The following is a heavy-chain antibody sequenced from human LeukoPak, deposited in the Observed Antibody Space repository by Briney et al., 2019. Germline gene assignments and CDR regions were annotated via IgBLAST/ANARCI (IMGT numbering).Heavy chain of an antibody. CDR2: IHHSGST. CDR1: DGSFSVSDYY. V-gene: IGHV4-34*01. D-gene: IGHD3-10*01. J-gene: IGHJ5*02. Sequence: SETLSLTCGVYDGSFSVSDYYWSWIRQPPGKGLEWIGEIHHSGSTDYTPSLKSRVTISIDTSKDQFSLRLTSVTVADTAVYYCARAGTPGGGCFDPWGQGTLVTVSA. CDR3: ARAGTPGGGCFDP.